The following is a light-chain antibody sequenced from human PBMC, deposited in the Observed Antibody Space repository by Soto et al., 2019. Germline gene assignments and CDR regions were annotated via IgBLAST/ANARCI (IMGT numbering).Light chain of an antibody. J-gene: IGKJ5*01. CDR2: DAF. Sequence: EIVLTQSPATLSLSPGERATLSCRASQSVSSYLAWYQQRPGQAPRLLIYDAFNRAPGIPARFSGSGSGTDFTLTISSLEPEDFAVYYCQQRSNGPITVGQGTRMEIK. CDR3: QQRSNGPIT. V-gene: IGKV3-11*01. CDR1: QSVSSY.